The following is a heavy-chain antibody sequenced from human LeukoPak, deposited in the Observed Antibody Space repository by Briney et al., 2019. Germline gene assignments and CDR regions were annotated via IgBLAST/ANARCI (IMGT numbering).Heavy chain of an antibody. CDR2: IRYDGSNK. V-gene: IGHV3-30*02. CDR1: GFTFSSYG. D-gene: IGHD6-6*01. CDR3: AKDLLDSSSPQGVEY. Sequence: GGSLRLSCAASGFTFSSYGMHWVRQAPGKGLEWVAFIRYDGSNKYYADSVKGRFTISRDNSKNTLYLQMNSLRAEDTAVYYCAKDLLDSSSPQGVEYWGQGTLVTVSS. J-gene: IGHJ4*02.